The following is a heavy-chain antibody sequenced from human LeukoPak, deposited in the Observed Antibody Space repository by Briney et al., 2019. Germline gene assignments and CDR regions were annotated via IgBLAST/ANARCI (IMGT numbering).Heavy chain of an antibody. D-gene: IGHD1-20*01. CDR1: GASMTTYY. Sequence: SETLSLTCTVSGASMTTYYWSWIRQPPGKGLEWVAYIYSSGSTNYNPSLKSRLTISIDTSKKQFSLKMSSVTAADTALYYCARLPAARLISGAFDIWGQGTMVTVSS. J-gene: IGHJ3*02. CDR3: ARLPAARLISGAFDI. CDR2: IYSSGST. V-gene: IGHV4-59*01.